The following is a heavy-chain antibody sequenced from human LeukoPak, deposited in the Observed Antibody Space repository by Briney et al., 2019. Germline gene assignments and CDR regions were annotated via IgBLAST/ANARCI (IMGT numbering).Heavy chain of an antibody. J-gene: IGHJ4*02. V-gene: IGHV3-21*01. Sequence: GGSLRLSCAASGFTFSSYEMNRVRQAPGKGLEWVSSISSMRDYKYYADSVKGRFTISRDDAKNSLYLQMNSLRAEDTAVYYCARLPELPGFGDYWGQGTLVTVSS. CDR2: ISSMRDYK. D-gene: IGHD3-10*01. CDR3: ARLPELPGFGDY. CDR1: GFTFSSYE.